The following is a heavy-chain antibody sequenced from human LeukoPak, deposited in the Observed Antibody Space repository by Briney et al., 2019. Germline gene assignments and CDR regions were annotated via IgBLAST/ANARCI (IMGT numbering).Heavy chain of an antibody. D-gene: IGHD3-10*02. CDR3: AELGITMIGGV. CDR1: GFTFSSYW. CDR2: ISSSGSTI. J-gene: IGHJ6*04. Sequence: GGSLRLSCAASGFTFSSYWMNWVRQAPGKGLEWVSYISSSGSTIYYADSVKGRFTISRDNAKNSLYLQVNSLRAEDTAVYYCAELGITMIGGVWGKGTTVTISS. V-gene: IGHV3-48*04.